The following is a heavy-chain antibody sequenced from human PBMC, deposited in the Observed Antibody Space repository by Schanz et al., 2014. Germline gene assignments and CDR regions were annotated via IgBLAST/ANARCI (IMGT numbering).Heavy chain of an antibody. J-gene: IGHJ4*02. CDR1: GFTFSDYW. Sequence: EVQLVESGGGLVQPGGSLRLSCTASGFTFSDYWMSWVRQAPGKGLEWVSSISGDHRNTFYADSVKGRFTISRDNSKNTLYLQMNSLRAEDTAVYYCVRDSFFAFDYWGQGTLVTVSS. V-gene: IGHV3-23*04. CDR2: ISGDHRNT. D-gene: IGHD3-3*01. CDR3: VRDSFFAFDY.